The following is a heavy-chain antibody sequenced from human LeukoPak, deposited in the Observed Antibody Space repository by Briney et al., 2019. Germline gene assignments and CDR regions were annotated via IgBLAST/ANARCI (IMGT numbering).Heavy chain of an antibody. J-gene: IGHJ4*02. CDR3: ARGQLAAPGTFSPVNY. CDR2: MNPNSGNT. CDR1: GYSFTSYD. D-gene: IGHD6-13*01. V-gene: IGHV1-8*01. Sequence: ASVKVSCKASGYSFTSYDINWVRQATGQGLEWMGWMNPNSGNTGYAQKFQGRVSMTRNTSIGTAYLELSSLRSEDTAVYYCARGQLAAPGTFSPVNYWGQGTLVTVSS.